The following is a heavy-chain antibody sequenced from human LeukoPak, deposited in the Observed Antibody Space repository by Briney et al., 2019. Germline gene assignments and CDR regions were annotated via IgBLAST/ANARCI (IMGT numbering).Heavy chain of an antibody. CDR1: GGSISSRGYY. CDR3: ARSDFYYMDV. Sequence: SETLSLTCTVSGGSISSRGYYWGWTRQPPGKGLEWIGSIYYSGSTYYNPSLKSRVTISVDASKNHFSLKLSSVTAADTAVYYCARSDFYYMDVWGRGTTVTVSS. V-gene: IGHV4-39*02. CDR2: IYYSGST. D-gene: IGHD3-3*01. J-gene: IGHJ6*03.